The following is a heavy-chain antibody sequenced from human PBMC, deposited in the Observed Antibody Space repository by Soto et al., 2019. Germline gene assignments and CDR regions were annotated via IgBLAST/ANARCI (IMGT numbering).Heavy chain of an antibody. D-gene: IGHD3-22*01. Sequence: SETLSLTCAASGGSISSSNWWSWVRQPPGKGLEWIGEIYHSGSTNYNPSLKSRVTISVDKSKNQFSLKLSSVTAADTAVYYYARLMYYYDSSGYYDENWSDPRGQGTLVSGSS. CDR2: IYHSGST. CDR1: GGSISSSNW. CDR3: ARLMYYYDSSGYYDENWSDP. J-gene: IGHJ5*02. V-gene: IGHV4-4*02.